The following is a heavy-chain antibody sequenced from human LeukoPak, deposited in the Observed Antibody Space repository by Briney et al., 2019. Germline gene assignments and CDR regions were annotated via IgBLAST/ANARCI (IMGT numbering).Heavy chain of an antibody. CDR2: ISGSGGST. D-gene: IGHD3-3*01. Sequence: GGSLRLSCAASGFTFSSYAMSWVRQAPGKGLEWVSAISGSGGSTYYADSVKGRFTISRDNSKNTLYLQMNSLRAEDTAVYYCAKARYYDFWSGYPWRFDPWGQGTLVTVSS. CDR1: GFTFSSYA. CDR3: AKARYYDFWSGYPWRFDP. V-gene: IGHV3-23*01. J-gene: IGHJ5*02.